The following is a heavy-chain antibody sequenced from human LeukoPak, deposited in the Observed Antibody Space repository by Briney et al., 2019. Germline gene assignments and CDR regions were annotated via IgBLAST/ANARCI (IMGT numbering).Heavy chain of an antibody. CDR3: ARGRVDYGDTGAY. V-gene: IGHV3-48*03. Sequence: GGSLRLSCAASGFTFSSYEMNWVRQAPGKGLEWVSYISSSGTTIYYADSVKGRFTISRDNAKNSLNLQMNSLRAEDTAVYYCARGRVDYGDTGAYWGQGTRVTVSS. CDR1: GFTFSSYE. CDR2: ISSSGTTI. J-gene: IGHJ4*02. D-gene: IGHD4-17*01.